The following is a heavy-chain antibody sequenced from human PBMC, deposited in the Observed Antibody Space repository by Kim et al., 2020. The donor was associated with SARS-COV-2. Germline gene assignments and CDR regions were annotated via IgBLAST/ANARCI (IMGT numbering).Heavy chain of an antibody. CDR3: ARDRSRAFDI. CDR2: IYYSGST. CDR1: GGSISSGGYY. D-gene: IGHD3-16*02. Sequence: SETLSLTCTVSGGSISSGGYYWSWIRQHPGKGLEWIGYIYYSGSTYYNPSLKSRVTISVDTSKNQFSLKLSSVTAADTAVYYCARDRSRAFDIWGQGTMVTVSS. J-gene: IGHJ3*02. V-gene: IGHV4-31*03.